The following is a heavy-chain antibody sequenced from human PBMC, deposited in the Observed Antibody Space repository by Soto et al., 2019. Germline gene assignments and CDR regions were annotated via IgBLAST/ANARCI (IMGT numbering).Heavy chain of an antibody. J-gene: IGHJ4*02. Sequence: GESLKISFHHPGNSFTTHWIGWVRQMPGKGLEWMGLIYPGDSHVRYGPSFQGQVTISIDRSTTTAYLQWSSLKASDTAIYYCARLHDSSSFSFYWGQGTLVTVSS. CDR2: IYPGDSHV. D-gene: IGHD6-6*01. CDR3: ARLHDSSSFSFY. CDR1: GNSFTTHW. V-gene: IGHV5-51*01.